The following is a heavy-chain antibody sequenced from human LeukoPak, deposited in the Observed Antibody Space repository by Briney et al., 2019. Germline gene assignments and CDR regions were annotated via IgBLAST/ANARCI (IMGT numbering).Heavy chain of an antibody. J-gene: IGHJ6*03. V-gene: IGHV3-48*03. Sequence: GGSLRLSCAASGFTFSSYEMNWVRQAPGKGLEWVLYISSSGSTIYYADSVKGRFTISRDNSKNTLYLQMNSLRAEDTAVYYCARDPYSGGYGDYYYYYMDLWGQGTTVTISS. CDR3: ARDPYSGGYGDYYYYYMDL. CDR2: ISSSGSTI. D-gene: IGHD1-26*01. CDR1: GFTFSSYE.